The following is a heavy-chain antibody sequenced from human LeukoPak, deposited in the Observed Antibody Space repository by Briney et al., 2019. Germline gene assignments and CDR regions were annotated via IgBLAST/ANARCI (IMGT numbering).Heavy chain of an antibody. CDR3: ASPLVA. J-gene: IGHJ5*02. CDR1: RGSISSYY. D-gene: IGHD1-26*01. Sequence: SETLSLTRTVSRGSISSYYRSWIRPPPGEGLEWIGYIYYSGSTNYNPSLKSRVTISVDTSKNQFSLKLSSVTAADTAVYYCASPLVAWGQGTLVTVSS. V-gene: IGHV4-59*08. CDR2: IYYSGST.